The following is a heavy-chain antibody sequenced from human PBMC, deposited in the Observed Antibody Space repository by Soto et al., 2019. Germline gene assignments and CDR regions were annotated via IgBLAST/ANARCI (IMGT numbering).Heavy chain of an antibody. D-gene: IGHD3-3*01. CDR1: GGSISSSSYY. J-gene: IGHJ4*02. Sequence: SETLSLTCTVSGGSISSSSYYWGWIRQPPGKGLEWIGSIYYSGSTYYNPSLKSRVTISVDTSKNQFSLKLSSVTAADTAVYYCARHGWAGILGGVGWPPFDYWGQGTLVTVSS. V-gene: IGHV4-39*01. CDR3: ARHGWAGILGGVGWPPFDY. CDR2: IYYSGST.